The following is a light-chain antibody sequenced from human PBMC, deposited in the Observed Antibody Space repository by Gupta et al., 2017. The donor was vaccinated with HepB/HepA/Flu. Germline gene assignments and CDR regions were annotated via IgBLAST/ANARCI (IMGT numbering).Light chain of an antibody. CDR2: SNN. CDR3: AAWDDSLNGHVV. V-gene: IGLV1-44*01. Sequence: QSVLTQPRSASGTPGQRVTISCSGSSSNIGSNTVNWYQQLPGTAPKLLSYSNNQRPSGVPDRFSGSKSGTSASLAISGLQSEDEADYYCAAWDDSLNGHVVFGGGTKLTVL. J-gene: IGLJ2*01. CDR1: SSNIGSNT.